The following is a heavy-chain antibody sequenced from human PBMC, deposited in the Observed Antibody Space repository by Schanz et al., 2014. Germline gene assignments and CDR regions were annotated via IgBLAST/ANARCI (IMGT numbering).Heavy chain of an antibody. CDR1: GFTFSSYA. D-gene: IGHD6-25*01. J-gene: IGHJ4*02. Sequence: EVQLVESGGGLVQPGGSLRLSCAASGFTFSSYAMSWVRQAPGKGLEWVSAISGSGGSTYYADSVKGRFTISRDNSKNTLYLQMNSLRAEDTAVYYCAKVRYSSGWRGDYFDEWGQGTLVTVAS. V-gene: IGHV3-23*04. CDR2: ISGSGGST. CDR3: AKVRYSSGWRGDYFDE.